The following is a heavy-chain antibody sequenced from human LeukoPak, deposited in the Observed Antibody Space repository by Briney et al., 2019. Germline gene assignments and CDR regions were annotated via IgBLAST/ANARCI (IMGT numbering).Heavy chain of an antibody. Sequence: GGSLRLSCAASRFIFSRYAMIWVRQAPGKGLEWVSTINNRGDITYYADSVKGRFTISRDNSKNTLFLQMSSLRAEDTAVYYCAKDQFYYGSGSYSDYWGQGTRVTVSS. CDR2: INNRGDIT. J-gene: IGHJ4*02. D-gene: IGHD3-10*01. CDR1: RFIFSRYA. CDR3: AKDQFYYGSGSYSDY. V-gene: IGHV3-23*01.